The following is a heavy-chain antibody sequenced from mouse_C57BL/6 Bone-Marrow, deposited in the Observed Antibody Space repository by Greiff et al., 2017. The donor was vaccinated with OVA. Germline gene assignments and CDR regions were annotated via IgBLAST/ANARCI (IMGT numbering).Heavy chain of an antibody. V-gene: IGHV1-50*01. D-gene: IGHD2-4*01. CDR1: GYTFTSYW. CDR2: IDPSDSYT. J-gene: IGHJ4*01. Sequence: VQLQQPGAELVKPGASVKLSCKASGYTFTSYWMQWVKQRPGQGLEWIGEIDPSDSYTNYIQKFQGKATLTVDTTSSTAYMQLSILTSEDAAVYYCAYYEYDENYAMDYWGQGTSVTVSS. CDR3: AYYEYDENYAMDY.